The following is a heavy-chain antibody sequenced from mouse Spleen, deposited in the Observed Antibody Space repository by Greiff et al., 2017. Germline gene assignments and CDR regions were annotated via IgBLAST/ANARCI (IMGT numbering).Heavy chain of an antibody. J-gene: IGHJ2*01. Sequence: EVNVVESGGGLVKLGGSLKLSCAASGFTFSSYAMSWVRQTPEKRLEWVATISSGGGNTYYPDSVKGRFTISRDNAKNTLYLQMSSLKSEDTAMYYCASGRGSTMITTVDYWGQGTTLTVSS. CDR1: GFTFSSYA. CDR2: ISSGGGNT. V-gene: IGHV5-9*04. CDR3: ASGRGSTMITTVDY. D-gene: IGHD2-4*01.